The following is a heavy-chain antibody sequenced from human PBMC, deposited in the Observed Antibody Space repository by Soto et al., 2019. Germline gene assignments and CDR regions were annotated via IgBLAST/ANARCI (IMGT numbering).Heavy chain of an antibody. V-gene: IGHV1-69*08. D-gene: IGHD4-17*01. CDR1: GGTFSSYT. Sequence: QVQLVQSGAEVKKPGSSVKVSCKASGGTFSSYTISWVRQAPGQGLEWMGRIIPILGIANYAQKFQGRVTITADKSTSTGYMELSSLRSEDTAVYYCARDRGYSTVTTNGMDVWGQGTTVTVSS. CDR2: IIPILGIA. J-gene: IGHJ6*02. CDR3: ARDRGYSTVTTNGMDV.